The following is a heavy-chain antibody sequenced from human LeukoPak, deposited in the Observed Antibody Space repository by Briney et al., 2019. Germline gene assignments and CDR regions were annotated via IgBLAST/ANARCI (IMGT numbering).Heavy chain of an antibody. D-gene: IGHD3-10*01. CDR1: GGSISSGGYS. V-gene: IGHV4-30-2*01. CDR2: IYHSGST. CDR3: ASHPGSGIWNWFDP. Sequence: SQTLSLTCAVSGGSISSGGYSWSWIRQPPGKGLEWIGYIYHSGSTYYNPSLKSRVTISVDRSKNQFSLKLSSVTAADTAVYYCASHPGSGIWNWFDPWGQGTLVTVSS. J-gene: IGHJ5*02.